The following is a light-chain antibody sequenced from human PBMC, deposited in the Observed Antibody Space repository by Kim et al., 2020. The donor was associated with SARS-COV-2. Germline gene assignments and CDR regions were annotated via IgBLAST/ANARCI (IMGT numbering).Light chain of an antibody. CDR1: QSVGSY. Sequence: LSPGKRPPLSCRSSQSVGSYLAWYQQKPGQAPRLLIYDASNRATGIPARFTGSGSGTDFTLTISSLEPEDFAVYYCQQRSSWPITFGQGTRLEIK. CDR3: QQRSSWPIT. CDR2: DAS. J-gene: IGKJ5*01. V-gene: IGKV3-11*01.